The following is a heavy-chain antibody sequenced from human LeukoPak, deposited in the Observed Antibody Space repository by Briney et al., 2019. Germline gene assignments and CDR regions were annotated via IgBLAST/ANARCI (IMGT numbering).Heavy chain of an antibody. D-gene: IGHD1-26*01. J-gene: IGHJ4*02. V-gene: IGHV3-30*02. CDR2: IRYDGSST. Sequence: PGGSLRLSCAASGFTFSTSGMHGVRQAPGKGLEWVAFIRYDGSSTYYADSVKGRFTIYRDNSKNTVFLQMNSLRPEDAAVYYCASDGRRSGSYSNYFDYWGQGTLVTVSS. CDR3: ASDGRRSGSYSNYFDY. CDR1: GFTFSTSG.